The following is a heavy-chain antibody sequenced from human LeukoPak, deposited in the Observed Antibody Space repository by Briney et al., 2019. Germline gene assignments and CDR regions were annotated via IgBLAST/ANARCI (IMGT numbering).Heavy chain of an antibody. J-gene: IGHJ5*02. CDR3: ARDRPGRYCSSNSCYTASPFDP. CDR2: ISAYNGNT. D-gene: IGHD2-2*02. Sequence: RASVKVSCKGSGYTFTSYGISWVRQAPGQRLEWMGWISAYNGNTNYAQKLQGRVTITEDESTSTAYMELSSLRSEDTAVYYCARDRPGRYCSSNSCYTASPFDPWGQGTLVTVSS. CDR1: GYTFTSYG. V-gene: IGHV1-18*01.